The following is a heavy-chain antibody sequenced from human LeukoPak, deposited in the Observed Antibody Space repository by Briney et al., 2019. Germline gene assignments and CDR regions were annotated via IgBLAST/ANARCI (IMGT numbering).Heavy chain of an antibody. D-gene: IGHD3-3*01. J-gene: IGHJ4*02. Sequence: GGSLRLSCAASGFTFSSYEMNWVRQAPGKGLEWVSYISSSGSTIYYADSVKGRFTISRDNAKNSLYLQMNSLRAEDTAVYYCARAHYDFWSGPKPLFDYWGQGTLVTVSS. CDR2: ISSSGSTI. CDR3: ARAHYDFWSGPKPLFDY. CDR1: GFTFSSYE. V-gene: IGHV3-48*03.